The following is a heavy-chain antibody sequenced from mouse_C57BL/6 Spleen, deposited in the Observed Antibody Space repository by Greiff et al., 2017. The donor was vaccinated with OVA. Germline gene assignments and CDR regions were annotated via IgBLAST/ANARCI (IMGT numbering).Heavy chain of an antibody. D-gene: IGHD1-1*01. V-gene: IGHV2-3*01. CDR3: AKGITTVVVTDYAMDY. Sequence: QVHVKQSGPGLVAPSQSLSITCTVSGFSLTSYGVSWVRQPPGKGLEWLGVIWGDGSTNYHSALISRLSISKDNSKSQVFLKLNSLQTDDTATYYCAKGITTVVVTDYAMDYWGQGTSVTVSS. J-gene: IGHJ4*01. CDR2: IWGDGST. CDR1: GFSLTSYG.